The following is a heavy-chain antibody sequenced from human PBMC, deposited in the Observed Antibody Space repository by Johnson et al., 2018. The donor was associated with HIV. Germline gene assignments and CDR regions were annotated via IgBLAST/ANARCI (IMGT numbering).Heavy chain of an antibody. J-gene: IGHJ3*02. V-gene: IGHV3-30*02. D-gene: IGHD5-24*01. Sequence: VQLVESGGGVVQPGGSLRLSCAASGFTLSIYGMHWVRQAPGKGLEWVTFIRYDGSNKYYAESVKGRFTISRDNPKNTLYLQMNSLRAEDTAVYYCARCRDGYTLLSAFDIWGQGTMVTVSS. CDR2: IRYDGSNK. CDR1: GFTLSIYG. CDR3: ARCRDGYTLLSAFDI.